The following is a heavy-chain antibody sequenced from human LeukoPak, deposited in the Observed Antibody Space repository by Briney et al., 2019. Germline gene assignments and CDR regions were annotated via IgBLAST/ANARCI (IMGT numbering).Heavy chain of an antibody. CDR1: GYTFTIYN. CDR2: INPSGGST. CDR3: AISSWYGAVDAFDI. Sequence: ASVNVSCKSSGYTFTIYNMHWVRQAPGQGLEWMGIINPSGGSTSYAQKFQGRVTMTRDTSTSTVYMELSSLRSEDTAVYYCAISSWYGAVDAFDIWGQGTVVTVSS. D-gene: IGHD6-13*01. V-gene: IGHV1-46*01. J-gene: IGHJ3*02.